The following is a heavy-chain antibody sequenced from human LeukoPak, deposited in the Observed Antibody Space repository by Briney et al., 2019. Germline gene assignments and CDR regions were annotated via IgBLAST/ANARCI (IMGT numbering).Heavy chain of an antibody. Sequence: PSETLSLTCTVSGASITSYYWSWIRQPPGKGLEWIGYIYYRGSTNYNLSLKSRVTISLDTSKNQVSLRLRSVTAADTAVYYCATSTVTNLEYYYYYYMDVWGKGTTVTVSS. V-gene: IGHV4-59*01. J-gene: IGHJ6*03. D-gene: IGHD4-11*01. CDR1: GASITSYY. CDR2: IYYRGST. CDR3: ATSTVTNLEYYYYYYMDV.